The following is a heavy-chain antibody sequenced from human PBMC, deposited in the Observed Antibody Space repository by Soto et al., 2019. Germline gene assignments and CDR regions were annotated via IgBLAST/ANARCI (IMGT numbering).Heavy chain of an antibody. Sequence: QVQLVQSGAEVKQPGSSVKVSCKTSGGTFSTYAISWVRQAPGQGLEWMGGIVPIFGTPNYAQKFKGRVTIAADDSTRGAYEEMRSRRSEDTAGDYCARGLGYDIIDYYYAYWGRGALGTVSS. V-gene: IGHV1-69*01. CDR2: IVPIFGTP. CDR1: GGTFSTYA. CDR3: ARGLGYDIIDYYYAY. J-gene: IGHJ4*02. D-gene: IGHD3-22*01.